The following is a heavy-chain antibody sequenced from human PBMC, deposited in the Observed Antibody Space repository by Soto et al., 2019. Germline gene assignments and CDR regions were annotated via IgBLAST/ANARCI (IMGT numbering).Heavy chain of an antibody. CDR1: GGTFSSYT. Sequence: ASVKVSCKASGGTFSSYTISWVRQAPGQGLEWMGRIIPILGIANYAQKFQGRVTITADKSTSTAYMELSSLRSEDTAVYYCARATRGRESDGSVSIAAAAEEIGYWGQGTLVTVSS. CDR2: IIPILGIA. J-gene: IGHJ4*02. V-gene: IGHV1-69*02. D-gene: IGHD6-13*01. CDR3: ARATRGRESDGSVSIAAAAEEIGY.